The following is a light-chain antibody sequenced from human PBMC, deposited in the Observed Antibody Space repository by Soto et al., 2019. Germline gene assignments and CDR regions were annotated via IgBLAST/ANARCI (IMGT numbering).Light chain of an antibody. CDR3: QQYYGRRT. CDR2: DAS. J-gene: IGKJ1*01. V-gene: IGKV3-15*01. Sequence: EIVMTQSPATLSVSPGERATLACRASQSIRTNLAWYQQKPGQAHRLLIYDASARATGIPARFSGSGSGAEFTLTSGSLQSEDFAVYYCQQYYGRRTFGQGTRVEIK. CDR1: QSIRTN.